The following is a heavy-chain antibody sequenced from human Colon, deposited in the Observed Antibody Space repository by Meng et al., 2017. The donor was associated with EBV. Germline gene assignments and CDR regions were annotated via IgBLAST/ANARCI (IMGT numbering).Heavy chain of an antibody. CDR3: ARGPGGSYYLYYFDY. CDR1: GGSYSGYH. D-gene: IGHD1-26*01. V-gene: IGHV4-34*01. Sequence: QVHLLRWGAGLLNPSETPSLTCAGYGGSYSGYHWSWIRQPPEKGLEWIGEINHSGSTNYNPSLKSRVTISVDTSKQQFSLKLSSVTAADTAVYYCARGPGGSYYLYYFDYWGQGTLVTVSS. J-gene: IGHJ4*02. CDR2: INHSGST.